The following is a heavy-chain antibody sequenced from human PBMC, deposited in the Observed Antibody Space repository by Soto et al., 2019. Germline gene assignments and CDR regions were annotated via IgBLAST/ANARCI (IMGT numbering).Heavy chain of an antibody. CDR1: GGSFSGYY. V-gene: IGHV4-34*01. D-gene: IGHD6-19*01. Sequence: PSETLSLTCAVYGGSFSGYYCSWIRQPPGKGLEWIGEINHSGSTNYNPSLKSRVTISVDTSKNQFSLKLSSVTAADTAVYYCARGVYSSGWYKRGGNWFDPWGQGTLVTVSS. CDR2: INHSGST. CDR3: ARGVYSSGWYKRGGNWFDP. J-gene: IGHJ5*02.